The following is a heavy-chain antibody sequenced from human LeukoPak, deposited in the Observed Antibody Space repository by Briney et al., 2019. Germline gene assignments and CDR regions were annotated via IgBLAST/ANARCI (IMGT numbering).Heavy chain of an antibody. CDR1: GFTFSSYS. CDR2: ISSSGSTI. Sequence: GGSLRLSCAASGFTFSSYSMNWVRQAPGKGLEWVSYISSSGSTIYYADSVNGRFTIFRDDAKNSLFLQMNSLRAEDTATYYCARGEFGDYYYFYMDVWGKGTTVTVSS. D-gene: IGHD2/OR15-2a*01. J-gene: IGHJ6*03. V-gene: IGHV3-48*04. CDR3: ARGEFGDYYYFYMDV.